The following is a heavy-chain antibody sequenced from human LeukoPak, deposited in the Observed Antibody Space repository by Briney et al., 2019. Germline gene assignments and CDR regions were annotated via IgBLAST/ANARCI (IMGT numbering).Heavy chain of an antibody. CDR1: GGSISSYY. D-gene: IGHD3-22*01. CDR2: IYTSGST. CDR3: ARDAYHFDSSGYSPFDY. Sequence: SETLSLTCTVSGGSISSYYWSWIRQPAGKGLEWIGRIYTSGSTNYNPSLKSRVTMSVDTSKNQFSLKLSSVTAADTAVYYCARDAYHFDSSGYSPFDYWGQGTLVTVSS. J-gene: IGHJ4*02. V-gene: IGHV4-4*07.